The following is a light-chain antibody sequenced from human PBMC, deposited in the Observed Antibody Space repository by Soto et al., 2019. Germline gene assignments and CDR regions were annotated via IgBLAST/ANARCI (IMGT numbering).Light chain of an antibody. J-gene: IGLJ2*01. CDR2: EDN. CDR1: SGSIASNY. Sequence: NFMLTQPHSVSESPGKTVTISCTRSSGSIASNYVQWYQQRPGSAPTTVIYEDNQRPSGVPDRISGSKSGTSASLAISGLQSDDEADYYCAAWDDSLGAVVFGGGTKVTVL. V-gene: IGLV6-57*04. CDR3: AAWDDSLGAVV.